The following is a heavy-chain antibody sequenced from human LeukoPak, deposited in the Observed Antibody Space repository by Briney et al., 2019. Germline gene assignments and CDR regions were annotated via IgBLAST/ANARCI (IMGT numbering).Heavy chain of an antibody. CDR1: GYTFTSYA. V-gene: IGHV1-3*01. J-gene: IGHJ5*02. Sequence: ASVKVSCKASGYTFTSYAMHWVRQAPGQRLEWMGWINAGNGNTKYSQKFQGRVTITRDTSASTAYMELSSLRSEDTAVYYCARAIFGYDGWFDPWGQGTLVTVSS. D-gene: IGHD3-10*02. CDR2: INAGNGNT. CDR3: ARAIFGYDGWFDP.